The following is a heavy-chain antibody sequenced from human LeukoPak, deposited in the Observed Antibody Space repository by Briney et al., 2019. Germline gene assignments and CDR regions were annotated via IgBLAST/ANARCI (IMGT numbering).Heavy chain of an antibody. CDR1: GGSISSGGYY. CDR3: ARVLVVVPAAMRNLRYYYGMDV. CDR2: IYHSGST. D-gene: IGHD2-2*01. J-gene: IGHJ6*02. V-gene: IGHV4-30-2*01. Sequence: PSQTLSLTCTVPGGSISSGGYYWSWIRQPPGKGLEWIGYIYHSGSTYYNPSLKSRVTISVDTSKNQFSLKLNSVTAADTAVYYCARVLVVVPAAMRNLRYYYGMDVWGQGTTVTVSS.